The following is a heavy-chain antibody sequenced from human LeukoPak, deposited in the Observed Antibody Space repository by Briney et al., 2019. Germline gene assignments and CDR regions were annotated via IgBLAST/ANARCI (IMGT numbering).Heavy chain of an antibody. V-gene: IGHV3-30*02. Sequence: PGGSLRLSCAASGFTFSSYGMHWVRQAPGKGVEWVAFMRCDGSNKYYADSVKGRFTISRDNSKNTLYLQMNSLRAEDTAVYYCAKDLAPSDYSGSGRAPNFDYWGQGTLVTVSS. CDR1: GFTFSSYG. J-gene: IGHJ4*02. CDR2: MRCDGSNK. CDR3: AKDLAPSDYSGSGRAPNFDY. D-gene: IGHD3-10*01.